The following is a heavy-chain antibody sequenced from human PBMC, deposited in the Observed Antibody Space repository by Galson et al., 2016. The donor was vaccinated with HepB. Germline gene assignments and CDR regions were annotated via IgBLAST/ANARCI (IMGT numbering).Heavy chain of an antibody. Sequence: SLRLSCAASGFSFRSYWMSWVRLAPGKGLEWVADIKQDGSEEYYVDSVKGRFAISRDNARNSLYLQMNSLRAEDTAVYFCARDTGVSRTDDWSFDLWGRGSQVTVSS. V-gene: IGHV3-7*01. CDR2: IKQDGSEE. CDR3: ARDTGVSRTDDWSFDL. D-gene: IGHD1-7*01. J-gene: IGHJ2*01. CDR1: GFSFRSYW.